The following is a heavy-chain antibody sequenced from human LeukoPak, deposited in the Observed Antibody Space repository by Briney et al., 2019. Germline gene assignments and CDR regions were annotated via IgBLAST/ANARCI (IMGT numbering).Heavy chain of an antibody. V-gene: IGHV3-23*01. CDR3: AKGAGYSYGWTDY. CDR2: ISGSISGSDDST. CDR1: GFTFSSYA. J-gene: IGHJ4*02. D-gene: IGHD5-18*01. Sequence: GGSLRLSCAASGFTFSSYAMTWVRQAPGKGLEWVSAISGSISGSDDSTYYADSVKSRFTISRDNSKNTLYLQMNSLRVEDTAVYYCAKGAGYSYGWTDYWGQGTLVTVSS.